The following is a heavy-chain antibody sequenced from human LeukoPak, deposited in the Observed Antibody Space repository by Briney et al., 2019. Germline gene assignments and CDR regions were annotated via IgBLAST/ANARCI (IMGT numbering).Heavy chain of an antibody. CDR2: INPNSGDT. Sequence: ASVKVSCRASGYTFTGHYMHWVRQAPGQGLVWMGWINPNSGDTNYAQEFQGRVTMTRDTSISTAYMELSRLKPDDTAVYYCASGYCSGGPCYVYDYWGQGTLVTVSS. CDR1: GYTFTGHY. D-gene: IGHD2-15*01. J-gene: IGHJ4*02. CDR3: ASGYCSGGPCYVYDY. V-gene: IGHV1-2*02.